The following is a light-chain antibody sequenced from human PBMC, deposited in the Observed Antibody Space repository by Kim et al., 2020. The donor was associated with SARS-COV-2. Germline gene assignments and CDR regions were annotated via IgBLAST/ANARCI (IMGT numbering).Light chain of an antibody. J-gene: IGLJ1*01. CDR3: QAWDSITVV. Sequence: SYELTQPPSVSVSPGQTASITCSGDKLGDKYACWYQQKPGQSPVLVIYQDSKRPSGIPERFSGSNSGNTATLTIIGTQAQDEAAYYCQAWDSITVVFGPG. CDR1: KLGDKY. CDR2: QDS. V-gene: IGLV3-1*01.